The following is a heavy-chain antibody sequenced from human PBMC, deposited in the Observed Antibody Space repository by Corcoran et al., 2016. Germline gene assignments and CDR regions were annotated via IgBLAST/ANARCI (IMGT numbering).Heavy chain of an antibody. Sequence: QVQLQQWGAGLLKPSETLSLTCAVYGGSFSGYYWSWIRQPPGKGLEWIGEINHSGSTNYNPSLKSRVTISVDTSKNQFSLKLSSVTAADTAVYDCARGGYYDSSGPFGYWGQGTLVTVSS. CDR1: GGSFSGYY. CDR3: ARGGYYDSSGPFGY. J-gene: IGHJ4*02. CDR2: INHSGST. D-gene: IGHD3-22*01. V-gene: IGHV4-34*01.